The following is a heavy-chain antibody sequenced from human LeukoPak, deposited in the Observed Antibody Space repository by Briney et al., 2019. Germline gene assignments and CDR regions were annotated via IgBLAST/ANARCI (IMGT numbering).Heavy chain of an antibody. Sequence: ASVKVFCKASGYTFTNSYMHWVRQAPGQGLEWMGWINPNSGGTNYAQKFRGRVTMTRDTSINTAYMELSRLRSDDTAVYYCAKDVEYNYGFAGEDSNWFDPWGQGTLVIVSS. CDR3: AKDVEYNYGFAGEDSNWFDP. CDR2: INPNSGGT. CDR1: GYTFTNSY. D-gene: IGHD5-18*01. V-gene: IGHV1-2*02. J-gene: IGHJ5*02.